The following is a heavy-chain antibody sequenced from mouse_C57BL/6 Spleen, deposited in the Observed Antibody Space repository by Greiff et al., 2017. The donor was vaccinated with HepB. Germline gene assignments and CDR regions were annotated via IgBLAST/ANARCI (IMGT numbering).Heavy chain of an antibody. J-gene: IGHJ2*01. Sequence: VQLQQPGTELVKPGASVKLSCKASGYTFTSYWMHWVKQRPGQGLEWIGNINPSNGGTNYNEKFKSKATLTVDKSCSTAYMQLSSLTSEDAAVYYCARHYGSSYGAFFFDYWGQGTTLTVSS. CDR1: GYTFTSYW. V-gene: IGHV1-53*01. D-gene: IGHD1-1*01. CDR2: INPSNGGT. CDR3: ARHYGSSYGAFFFDY.